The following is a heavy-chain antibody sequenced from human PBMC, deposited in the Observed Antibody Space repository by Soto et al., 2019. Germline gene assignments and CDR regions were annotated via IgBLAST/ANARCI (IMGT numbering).Heavy chain of an antibody. V-gene: IGHV4-4*07. Sequence: QLRESGPGLVRPSETLSLTCFVDGDSIRDYFWSWIRQPAGKGLEWLGRIYSPGNSNDNPSLKGRVTLSVDTSKNQFSLRLKSVTAADTAVYYCAIEVFGFDFWGHGALVTFSS. D-gene: IGHD3-3*01. CDR3: AIEVFGFDF. CDR2: IYSPGNS. CDR1: GDSIRDYF. J-gene: IGHJ4*01.